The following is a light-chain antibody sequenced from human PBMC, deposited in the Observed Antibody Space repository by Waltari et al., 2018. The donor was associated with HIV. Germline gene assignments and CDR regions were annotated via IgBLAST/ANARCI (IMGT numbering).Light chain of an antibody. CDR2: KVS. CDR3: MQETHWPPYT. J-gene: IGKJ2*01. V-gene: IGKV2-30*02. CDR1: QSLVHSDGNTY. Sequence: VVMTQSPPSLPVTLGQPASISCRSSQSLVHSDGNTYLNWFQQRPGQSPRRLIYKVSNRASGVPDRFSGSGSGTDFTLRITRVEAEDVGVYYCMQETHWPPYTFGQGTKLEIK.